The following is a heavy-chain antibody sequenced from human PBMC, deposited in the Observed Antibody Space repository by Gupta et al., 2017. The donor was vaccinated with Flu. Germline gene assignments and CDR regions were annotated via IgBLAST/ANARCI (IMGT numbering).Heavy chain of an antibody. CDR1: GFTFSSFE. D-gene: IGHD6-25*01. Sequence: EVQLVESGGGLVQPGGFLRLSCAASGFTFSSFEIHWVRQAPGKGLEWVSYISSSGSTIYYADSVKGRFTISRDNAKNSLYLQMNSLRAEDTAVYYCARLRLQRAWFDPWGQGTLVTVSS. J-gene: IGHJ5*02. CDR2: ISSSGSTI. V-gene: IGHV3-48*03. CDR3: ARLRLQRAWFDP.